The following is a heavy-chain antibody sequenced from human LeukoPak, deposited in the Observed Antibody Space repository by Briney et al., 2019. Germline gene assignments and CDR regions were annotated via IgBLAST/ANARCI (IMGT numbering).Heavy chain of an antibody. CDR1: GFTVSSSF. D-gene: IGHD4-17*01. CDR2: IHRDDKT. CDR3: ASSDYGDSGGFDY. Sequence: PGGSLRLSCAASGFTVSSSFIYWVRRAPGKGLEWVSFIHRDDKTYYADSVKGRFTISRDNSKNTLYLQMNSLRAEDTAVYYCASSDYGDSGGFDYWGQGTLVTVSS. J-gene: IGHJ4*02. V-gene: IGHV3-53*05.